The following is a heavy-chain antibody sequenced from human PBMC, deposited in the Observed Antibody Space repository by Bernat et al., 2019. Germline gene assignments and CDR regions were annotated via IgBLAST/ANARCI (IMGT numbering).Heavy chain of an antibody. D-gene: IGHD3-10*01. V-gene: IGHV1-24*01. CDR2: FDPEDGET. CDR3: ATDKKGLYYYGSGSYYKRGAFDI. J-gene: IGHJ3*02. Sequence: QVQLVQSGAEVKKPGASVKVPCKVSGYTLTELSMHWVRQAPGKGLEWMGGFDPEDGETIYAQKFQGRVTMTEDTSTDTAYMELSSLRSEDTAVYYCATDKKGLYYYGSGSYYKRGAFDIWGQGTMVTVSS. CDR1: GYTLTELS.